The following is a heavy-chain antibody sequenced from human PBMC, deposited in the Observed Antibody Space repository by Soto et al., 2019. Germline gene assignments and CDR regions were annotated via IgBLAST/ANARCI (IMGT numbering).Heavy chain of an antibody. V-gene: IGHV3-33*01. CDR1: GFTFSNYA. CDR2: IWYDGTKK. J-gene: IGHJ5*02. D-gene: IGHD2-15*01. CDR3: ARGREGRYCSGGSCSVFDP. Sequence: QVQLVESGGGVVQPGRSLRLSCGASGFTFSNYAMHWVRQAPGKGLEWVAVIWYDGTKKYYADSVKGRFTISRDNSKNTLDLQMNSLRAEDTAVYYCARGREGRYCSGGSCSVFDPWGQGSLVTVTS.